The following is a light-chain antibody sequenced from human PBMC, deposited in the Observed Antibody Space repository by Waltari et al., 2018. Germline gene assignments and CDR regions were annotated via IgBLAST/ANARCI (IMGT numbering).Light chain of an antibody. CDR1: SSNIGRNY. CDR3: ATWDGSLTAWV. CDR2: RTN. Sequence: QSVLTQPPSASGTPGQRVTISCSGSSSNIGRNYVYWYQQFPGTAPKLLVYRTNERPSGVPDRISGSKSGTSASLAISGLRSEDEADYYCATWDGSLTAWVFGGGTKLTVL. J-gene: IGLJ3*02. V-gene: IGLV1-47*01.